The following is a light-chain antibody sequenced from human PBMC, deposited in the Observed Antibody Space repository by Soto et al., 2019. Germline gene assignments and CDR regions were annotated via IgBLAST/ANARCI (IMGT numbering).Light chain of an antibody. CDR3: ISFTPTNTWV. CDR1: SSDIGGYNH. J-gene: IGLJ3*02. CDR2: EVN. V-gene: IGLV2-14*01. Sequence: QSALTQPASMSGSPGQSITISCTGTSSDIGGYNHVSWFQQHPGKAPKLIIYEVNNRASGVSNRFSGSKSGNTASLTISAVQAEDEADYYCISFTPTNTWVFGGGTQLTVL.